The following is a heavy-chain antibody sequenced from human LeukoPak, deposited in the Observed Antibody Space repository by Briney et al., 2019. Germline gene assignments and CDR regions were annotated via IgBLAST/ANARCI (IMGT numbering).Heavy chain of an antibody. CDR1: GYTFTGYY. D-gene: IGHD5-12*01. J-gene: IGHJ4*02. CDR3: ARGDIVATPTRNYYFDY. V-gene: IGHV1-2*04. Sequence: GASVTVSCKASGYTFTGYYMHWVRQAPGQGLEWMGWINPNSGGTNYAQKFQGWVTMTRDTSISTAYMELSRLRSDDTAVYYCARGDIVATPTRNYYFDYWGQGTLVTVSS. CDR2: INPNSGGT.